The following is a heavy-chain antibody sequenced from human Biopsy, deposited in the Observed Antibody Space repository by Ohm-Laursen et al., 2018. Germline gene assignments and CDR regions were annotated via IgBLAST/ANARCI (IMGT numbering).Heavy chain of an antibody. V-gene: IGHV1-46*01. D-gene: IGHD4-17*01. J-gene: IGHJ6*02. CDR2: INPSHGST. CDR3: ARDWADDYGDYRIRLDV. Sequence: ASVKVSCKASGYSFTKYYINWVRQAPGQGLQWMGLINPSHGSTGSAQKFEGRFTMTRDTSTSTAYMELSSLRSEDTAVYYCARDWADDYGDYRIRLDVWGQGTTVTVFS. CDR1: GYSFTKYY.